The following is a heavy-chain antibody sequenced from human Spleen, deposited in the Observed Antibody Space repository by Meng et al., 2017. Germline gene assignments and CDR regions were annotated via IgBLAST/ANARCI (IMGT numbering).Heavy chain of an antibody. J-gene: IGHJ5*02. CDR1: GGSISSGDYY. D-gene: IGHD3-22*01. CDR2: IYYSGST. CDR3: ARYVFDSSSLYSNWFDP. Sequence: QVQLQESGPGLVKPSQTLSLTCTVSGGSISSGDYYWSWIRQPPGKGLEWIGYIYYSGSTYYNPSLKSRVTISVDTSKNQFSLKLSSVTAADTAVYYCARYVFDSSSLYSNWFDPWGQGTLVTLSS. V-gene: IGHV4-30-4*01.